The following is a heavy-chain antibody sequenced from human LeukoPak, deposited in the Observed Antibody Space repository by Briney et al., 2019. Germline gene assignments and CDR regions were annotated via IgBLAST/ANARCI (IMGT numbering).Heavy chain of an antibody. Sequence: GGSLRLSCAASGFTFSSNYMSWVRQAPGKGLEWVSVIYSGGSTYYADSVKGRFTISRDNSKNTLYLQMNSLRAEDTAVYYCATDKGGGAGYFDYWGQGTLVTVSS. V-gene: IGHV3-53*01. D-gene: IGHD3-16*01. CDR2: IYSGGST. J-gene: IGHJ4*02. CDR1: GFTFSSNY. CDR3: ATDKGGGAGYFDY.